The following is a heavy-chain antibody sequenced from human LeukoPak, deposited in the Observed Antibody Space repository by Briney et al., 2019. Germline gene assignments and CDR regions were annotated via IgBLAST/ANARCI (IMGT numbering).Heavy chain of an antibody. D-gene: IGHD6-13*01. CDR1: GYTFTSSD. J-gene: IGHJ4*02. CDR2: INPNSGRT. Sequence: ASVKVSCKASGYTFTSSDLNWVRQAAGQGLEWMGWINPNSGRTGYAQKFQGRVTMTAKTSISTAYMELSSLTFDDTAVYYCAKGRAGLAAAGTYDYWGQGTLITVSS. CDR3: AKGRAGLAAAGTYDY. V-gene: IGHV1-8*01.